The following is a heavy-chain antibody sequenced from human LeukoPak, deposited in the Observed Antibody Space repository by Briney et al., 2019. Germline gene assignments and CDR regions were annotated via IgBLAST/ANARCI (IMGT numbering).Heavy chain of an antibody. CDR3: AMGGVSSTRRWFDP. Sequence: GGSLRLSCAASGFTFSSYAMHWVRQAPGKGLEWVAVISYDGNNKYYTDSVKGRFTISRDNSKNTLYLQMNSLRPEDTAVYDCAMGGVSSTRRWFDPGGQGTLLTVSS. CDR1: GFTFSSYA. CDR2: ISYDGNNK. D-gene: IGHD6-13*01. J-gene: IGHJ5*02. V-gene: IGHV3-30-3*01.